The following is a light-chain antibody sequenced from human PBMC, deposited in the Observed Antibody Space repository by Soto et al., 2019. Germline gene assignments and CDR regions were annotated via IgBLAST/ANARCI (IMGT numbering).Light chain of an antibody. Sequence: QPVLTQSPSASASLGSSVKLTCTLSSGHSSYAIAWHQQQPEKGPRYLMKLNSDGSHNKGDGIPDRFSGSSSGAERYLTISSLQSEDESYYCWQTWVTGIYVFGTGTKVTVL. J-gene: IGLJ1*01. CDR2: LNSDGSH. CDR1: SGHSSYA. CDR3: QTWVTGIYV. V-gene: IGLV4-69*01.